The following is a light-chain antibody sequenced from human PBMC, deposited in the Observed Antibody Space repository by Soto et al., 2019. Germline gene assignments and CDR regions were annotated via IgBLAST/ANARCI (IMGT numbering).Light chain of an antibody. CDR3: QQYGGLPRT. J-gene: IGKJ1*01. V-gene: IGKV3-15*01. CDR2: GAS. CDR1: QSVSSN. Sequence: EIVMTQSPATLSVSPGERATLSCRASQSVSSNLAWYQQKPGQAPRLLIYGASTRATGIPARFSGSGSGTEFTLTISSLQSEDFAVYYCQQYGGLPRTFGQGTKVEIK.